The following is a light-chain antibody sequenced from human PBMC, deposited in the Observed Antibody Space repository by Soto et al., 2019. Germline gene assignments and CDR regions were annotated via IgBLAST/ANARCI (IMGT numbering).Light chain of an antibody. CDR1: QYINTR. CDR2: QTS. J-gene: IGKJ1*01. CDR3: HQRQSWPRT. V-gene: IGKV3-11*01. Sequence: EIVLTQSPATLSSFPGDRVTLSCRASQYINTRLAWYQHRPGQAPRLLIYQTSLRAAGIPARFSASGSGKDFTLTISDVKPEDFPLYYCHQRQSWPRTFGQGTKVDIK.